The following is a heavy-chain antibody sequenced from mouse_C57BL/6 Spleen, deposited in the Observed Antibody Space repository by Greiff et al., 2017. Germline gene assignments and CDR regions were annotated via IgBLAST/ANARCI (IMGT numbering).Heavy chain of an antibody. CDR3: ARGGSDYFDY. Sequence: QVQLQQSGPELVRPGVSVKISCKGSGYTFTDYAMHWVKQRPGKGLEWIGQIYPGDGDTNYNGKFKGKATLTADKSSSTAYMQLSSLTSEDSAVYFCARGGSDYFDYWGQGTTLTVSS. CDR1: GYTFTDYA. D-gene: IGHD1-1*02. CDR2: IYPGDGDT. V-gene: IGHV1-80*01. J-gene: IGHJ2*01.